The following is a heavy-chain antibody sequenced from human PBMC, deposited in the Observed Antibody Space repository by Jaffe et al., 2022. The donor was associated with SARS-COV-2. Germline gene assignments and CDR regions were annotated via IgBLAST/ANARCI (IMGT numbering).Heavy chain of an antibody. CDR3: AKGRYYGSSHPYAFDI. D-gene: IGHD3-10*01. V-gene: IGHV3-23*04. J-gene: IGHJ3*02. CDR2: ISGSGGST. CDR1: GFTFSSYA. Sequence: EVQLVESGGGLVQPGGSLRLSCAASGFTFSSYAMSWVRQAPGKGLEWVSAISGSGGSTYYADSVKGRFTISRDNSKNTLYLQMNSLRAEDTAVYYCAKGRYYGSSHPYAFDIWGQGTMVTVSS.